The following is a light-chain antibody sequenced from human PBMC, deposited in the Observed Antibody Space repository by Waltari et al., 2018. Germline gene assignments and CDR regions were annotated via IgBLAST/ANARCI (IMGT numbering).Light chain of an antibody. CDR1: QSLLHSNGYNY. Sequence: DIVMTQSPLSLPVTPGEPASLSCRSSQSLLHSNGYNYFDWYLQKPGQSPQLLIYLGSNRASGVPDRFNGSGSGTDFTLKISRVEAEDVGVYYCMQALQTPLTFGGGTKVEIK. CDR3: MQALQTPLT. CDR2: LGS. V-gene: IGKV2-28*01. J-gene: IGKJ4*01.